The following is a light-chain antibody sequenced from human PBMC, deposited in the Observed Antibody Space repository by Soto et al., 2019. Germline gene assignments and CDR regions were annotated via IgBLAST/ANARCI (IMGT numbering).Light chain of an antibody. Sequence: QSVLTQPPSASRSPGQSVTISCTGTKNDIGVYDFVSWYQHHPGKAPRLIIYEVVQRPSGVPDRFYGSKSGNTASLTVSGLQAADEADYFCKSYAGSNTYVFGSGTKVTVL. V-gene: IGLV2-8*01. J-gene: IGLJ1*01. CDR1: KNDIGVYDF. CDR2: EVV. CDR3: KSYAGSNTYV.